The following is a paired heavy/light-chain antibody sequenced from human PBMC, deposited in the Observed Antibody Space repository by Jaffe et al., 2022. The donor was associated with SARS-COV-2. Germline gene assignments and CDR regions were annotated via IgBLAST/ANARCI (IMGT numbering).Heavy chain of an antibody. CDR3: ARDNTVAITSVPYNWFDP. Sequence: QVQLVQSGAEVKKPGASVKVSCKASGYTFTTHAMHWVRQAPGQRLEWIGWINGGNGYTKYSQKFQGRVTITRDTSASTVYMELSSLRSADTAVYYCARDNTVAITSVPYNWFDPWGQGTQVTVSS. V-gene: IGHV1-3*01. CDR1: GYTFTTHA. D-gene: IGHD3-22*01. CDR2: INGGNGYT. J-gene: IGHJ5*02.
Light chain of an antibody. CDR3: ISRDTSGDHPCV. J-gene: IGLJ3*02. Sequence: SSELTQDPAVSVALGQTVRITCQGDSLRRCYASWYQQKPGQAPVLVIYGKNNRPSGIPDRISASSSGNTASLTITGAQAEDEADYYCISRDTSGDHPCVFGGGTKLTVL. V-gene: IGLV3-19*01. CDR2: GKN. CDR1: SLRRCY.